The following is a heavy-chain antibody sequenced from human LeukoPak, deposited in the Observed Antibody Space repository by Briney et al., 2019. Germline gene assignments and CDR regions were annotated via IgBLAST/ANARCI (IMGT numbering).Heavy chain of an antibody. V-gene: IGHV4-39*07. D-gene: IGHD6-13*01. Sequence: SETLSLTCTVSGGSISSSSYYWGWLRQPPGKGLEWIGSIYYSGSTYYNPSLKSLVTISVDTSKNQFSLKLSSVTAADTAVYYCARDMAAAGTHYFDCWGQGTLVTVSS. CDR2: IYYSGST. CDR1: GGSISSSSYY. CDR3: ARDMAAAGTHYFDC. J-gene: IGHJ4*02.